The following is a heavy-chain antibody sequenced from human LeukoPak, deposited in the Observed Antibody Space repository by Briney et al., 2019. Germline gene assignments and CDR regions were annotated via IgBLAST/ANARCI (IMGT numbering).Heavy chain of an antibody. Sequence: GRSLRLSCAASGFTFSSYAMHWVRQAPGEGLEWVAVISYDGSNKYYADSVKGRFTISRDNSKNTLYLQMNSLRAEDTAVYYCARDLGDYSNYLDYWGQGTLVTVSS. CDR3: ARDLGDYSNYLDY. D-gene: IGHD4-11*01. CDR1: GFTFSSYA. CDR2: ISYDGSNK. V-gene: IGHV3-30-3*01. J-gene: IGHJ4*02.